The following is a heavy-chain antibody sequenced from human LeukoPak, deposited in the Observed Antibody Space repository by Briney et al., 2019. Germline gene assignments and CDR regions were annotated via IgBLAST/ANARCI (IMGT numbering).Heavy chain of an antibody. Sequence: SETLSLTCTVSGASISSSSYYWGWIRQSPGKGLEWIGSIYYSGSTNYNSSLQSRVTMSVDTSKNQFSLKLTSVTAADTAVYYCARALNPLPGTYYFDYWGQGTLVTVSS. D-gene: IGHD2-15*01. CDR2: IYYSGST. V-gene: IGHV4-39*07. CDR3: ARALNPLPGTYYFDY. CDR1: GASISSSSYY. J-gene: IGHJ4*02.